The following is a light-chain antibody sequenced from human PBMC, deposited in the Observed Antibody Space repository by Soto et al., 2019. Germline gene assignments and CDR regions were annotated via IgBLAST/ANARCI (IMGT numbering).Light chain of an antibody. CDR1: QSASNW. CDR2: DAS. V-gene: IGKV1-5*01. Sequence: DIQMTHSPSTVSASLGDRVSITCRASQSASNWLAWYQQKPGKAPKLLIYDASNLQSGVPSRFSGSGAGTEFTLTIKSLQPEDFATYYCQQYNTYPYTFGQGTRLEIK. CDR3: QQYNTYPYT. J-gene: IGKJ5*01.